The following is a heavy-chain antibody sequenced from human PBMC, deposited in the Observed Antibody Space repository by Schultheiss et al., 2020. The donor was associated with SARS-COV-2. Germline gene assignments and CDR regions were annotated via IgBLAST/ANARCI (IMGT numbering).Heavy chain of an antibody. CDR1: GFTFSSYW. Sequence: GESLKISCAASGFTFSSYWMHWVRQAPGKGLVWVSRINSDGSSTSYADSVKGRFTISRDNAKNSLYLQMNSLRAEDTALYYCAKDGGLWFGESPNWFDPWGQGTLVTVSS. D-gene: IGHD3-10*01. J-gene: IGHJ5*02. CDR2: INSDGSST. CDR3: AKDGGLWFGESPNWFDP. V-gene: IGHV3-74*01.